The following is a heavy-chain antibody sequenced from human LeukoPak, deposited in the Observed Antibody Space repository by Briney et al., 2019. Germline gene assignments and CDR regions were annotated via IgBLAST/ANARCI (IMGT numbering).Heavy chain of an antibody. CDR1: DDSITMYY. J-gene: IGHJ6*03. CDR2: VDHTGST. V-gene: IGHV4-59*01. CDR3: ARGRVSSSTWYSTYYYYFYMDV. D-gene: IGHD1-1*01. Sequence: SETLSLTCSVSDDSITMYYWTWIRQPPGKGLEWIGYVDHTGSTNFNPSLNGRVGISRDTTKNLFSLRLRSVTAADTAVYFCARGRVSSSTWYSTYYYYFYMDVWGKGTTVTVSS.